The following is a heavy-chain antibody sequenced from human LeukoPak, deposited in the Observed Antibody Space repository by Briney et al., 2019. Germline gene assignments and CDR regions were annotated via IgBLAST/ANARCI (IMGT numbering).Heavy chain of an antibody. J-gene: IGHJ4*02. D-gene: IGHD3-22*01. CDR2: MNPNSGNT. Sequence: GASVKVSCKASGYTFTSYAMHWVRQAPGQRLEWMGWMNPNSGNTGYAQKFQGRVTMTRNTSISTAYMELSSLRSEDTAVYYCARGSRYYYDSSGYYYWIYWGQGTLVTVSS. CDR3: ARGSRYYYDSSGYYYWIY. V-gene: IGHV1-8*02. CDR1: GYTFTSYA.